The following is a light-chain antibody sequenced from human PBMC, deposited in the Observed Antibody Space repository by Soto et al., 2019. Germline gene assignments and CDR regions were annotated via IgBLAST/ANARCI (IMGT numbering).Light chain of an antibody. CDR2: GAS. CDR1: QSVSSN. Sequence: EIVMTQSPATLSVSPGERATLSCRASQSVSSNLAWYQQKPGQAPRLLIYGASTRATGIPARFSASRSGTEFTITINSLQSEDFAVYYCQQYNNLPPYTFGQGNKLEIK. CDR3: QQYNNLPPYT. V-gene: IGKV3-15*01. J-gene: IGKJ2*01.